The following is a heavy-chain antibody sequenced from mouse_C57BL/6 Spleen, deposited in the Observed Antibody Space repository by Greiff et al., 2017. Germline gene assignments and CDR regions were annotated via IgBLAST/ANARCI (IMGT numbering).Heavy chain of an antibody. D-gene: IGHD2-3*01. Sequence: VQLQESGAELARPGASVKMSCKASGYTFTSYTMHWVKQRPGQGLEWIGYINPSSGYTKYNQKFKDKATLTADKSSSTAYMQLSSLTSEDSAVYYCARNDGYPFAYWGKGTLVTVSA. CDR3: ARNDGYPFAY. CDR1: GYTFTSYT. J-gene: IGHJ3*01. CDR2: INPSSGYT. V-gene: IGHV1-4*01.